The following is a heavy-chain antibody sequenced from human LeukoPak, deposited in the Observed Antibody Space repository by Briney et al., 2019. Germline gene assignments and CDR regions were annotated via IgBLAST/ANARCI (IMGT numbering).Heavy chain of an antibody. CDR2: IYTSGST. J-gene: IGHJ6*03. CDR1: GGSISSYY. Sequence: SETLSLTCTVSGGSISSYYWSWIRQPPGKGLEWIGYIYTSGSTNYNPSLKSRVTISVDTSKNQFSLKLSSVTAADTAVYYCAREGSWYYYYYYMDVWGKGTTVTVSS. D-gene: IGHD6-13*01. V-gene: IGHV4-4*09. CDR3: AREGSWYYYYYYMDV.